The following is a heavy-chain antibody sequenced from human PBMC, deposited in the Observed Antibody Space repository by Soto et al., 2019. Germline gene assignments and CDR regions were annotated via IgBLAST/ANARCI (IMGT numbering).Heavy chain of an antibody. CDR3: AKGGKDIVVVVAAYYFDY. CDR1: GFPFSSYG. Sequence: GGSLRLSCAASGFPFSSYGMHWVRQAPGKGLEWVAVISYDGSNKYYADSVKGRFTISRDNSKNTLYLQMNSLRAEDTAVYYCAKGGKDIVVVVAAYYFDYWGQGTLVTVSS. V-gene: IGHV3-30*18. CDR2: ISYDGSNK. J-gene: IGHJ4*02. D-gene: IGHD2-15*01.